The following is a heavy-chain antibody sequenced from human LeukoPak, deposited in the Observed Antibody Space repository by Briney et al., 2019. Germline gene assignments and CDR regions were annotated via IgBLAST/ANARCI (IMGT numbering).Heavy chain of an antibody. J-gene: IGHJ4*02. CDR2: IYPGDSDT. V-gene: IGHV5-51*01. CDR3: ARHTRDFVDS. Sequence: GXSLQISCKGSGSSFTTYWIGGGRQLPGKGVEWMGIIYPGDSDTRKSPSFQGQVTISADKSISTAYLQWSSLKASDTAMYYCARHTRDFVDSWGQGTLVTVSS. D-gene: IGHD3-3*01. CDR1: GSSFTTYW.